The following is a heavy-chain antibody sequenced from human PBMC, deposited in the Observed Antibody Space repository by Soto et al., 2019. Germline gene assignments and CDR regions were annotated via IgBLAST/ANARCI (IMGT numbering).Heavy chain of an antibody. D-gene: IGHD3-16*01. CDR1: GVSITTSCHY. CDR2: IDSSGTA. Sequence: QVQLQESGPGLVKPSQTLSLSCSVSGVSITTSCHYWHWVRQRPGRRLEWLGNIDSSGTAYYNPSLNTRIAMSVEPSTNQVSLKLSSVAAADTALYVCALGMFMDVWGRGTTVIVSS. CDR3: ALGMFMDV. V-gene: IGHV4-31*03. J-gene: IGHJ6*03.